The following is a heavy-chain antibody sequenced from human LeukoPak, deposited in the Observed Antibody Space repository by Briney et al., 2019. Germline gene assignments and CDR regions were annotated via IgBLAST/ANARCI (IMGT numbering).Heavy chain of an antibody. CDR1: GASFSDRY. D-gene: IGHD1-1*01. J-gene: IGHJ5*02. V-gene: IGHV4-34*01. CDR3: AASSQLGSYNWFDP. CDR2: IDQSRST. Sequence: SETLSLTCAVYGASFSDRYWTWIRQPPGKGLEWIGEIDQSRSTKCNPSLKGRVSISLDTSKNQFSLDLTSVTAADTAIYYCAASSQLGSYNWFDPWGQGTPVTVSS.